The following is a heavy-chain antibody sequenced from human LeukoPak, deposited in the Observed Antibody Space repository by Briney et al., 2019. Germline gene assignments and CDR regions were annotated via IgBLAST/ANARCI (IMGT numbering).Heavy chain of an antibody. CDR1: GFTFSDYY. CDR3: ARDPMWFGELLV. CDR2: ISSSSSTI. J-gene: IGHJ3*01. D-gene: IGHD3-10*01. Sequence: PGGSLRLSCAASGFTFSDYYMSWIRQAPGKGLEWVSYISSSSSTIYYADSVKGRFTISRDNAKNSLYLQMNSLRDEDTAVYYCARDPMWFGELLVWGQGTLVTVSS. V-gene: IGHV3-11*04.